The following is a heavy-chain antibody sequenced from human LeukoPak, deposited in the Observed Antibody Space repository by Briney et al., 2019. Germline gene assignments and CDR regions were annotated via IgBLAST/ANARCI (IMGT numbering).Heavy chain of an antibody. CDR2: ISVSGGTT. D-gene: IGHD3/OR15-3a*01. CDR3: AGGSGHGFGHWES. CDR1: GITFTNYA. J-gene: IGHJ5*02. V-gene: IGHV3-23*01. Sequence: GGSLRLSCAASGITFTNYAMSWVRQAPGKGLEWVSSISVSGGTTYYADSVKGRFTISRDNSKNTLYLQMNSLRAEDTAIYYCAGGSGHGFGHWESWGQGTLVTASS.